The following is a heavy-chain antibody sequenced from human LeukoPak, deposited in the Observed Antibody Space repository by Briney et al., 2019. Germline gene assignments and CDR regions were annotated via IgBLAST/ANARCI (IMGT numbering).Heavy chain of an antibody. CDR1: GFTFSSSA. Sequence: GGSLRLSCAASGFTFSSSAMSWVRQAPGKGLEWVSGISGSGGSTYYADSVKGRFTISRDNSKNTLFLQMNSLRAEDTAVYYCAKDPRMWFDPWGQGTLVTVSS. J-gene: IGHJ5*02. CDR3: AKDPRMWFDP. V-gene: IGHV3-23*01. CDR2: ISGSGGST.